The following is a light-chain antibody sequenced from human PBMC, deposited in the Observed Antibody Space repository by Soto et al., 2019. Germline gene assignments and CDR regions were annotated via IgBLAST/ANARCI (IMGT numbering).Light chain of an antibody. CDR3: QQYLDWPRT. CDR1: QSISSY. CDR2: AAS. V-gene: IGKV1-39*01. Sequence: DIQMTQSPSSLSASVGDRVTITCRASQSISSYLNWYQQKPGKAPKLLIYAASSLQSGVPSRFSGSGSGTVFTLTISSLQSDDFAVYYCQQYLDWPRTFGQGTKVEIK. J-gene: IGKJ1*01.